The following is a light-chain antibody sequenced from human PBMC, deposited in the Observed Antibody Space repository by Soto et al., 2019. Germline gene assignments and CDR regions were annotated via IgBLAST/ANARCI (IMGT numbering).Light chain of an antibody. J-gene: IGKJ1*01. V-gene: IGKV3-20*01. Sequence: EVVLTQSPGTLSLSPGERATISCRASQSVSSSDLAWYQQKPGQAPRLLISGASGRATGIPDRFSASGSGTDFTLTISRLEPEDSAVFYCHLYGASPPTFGQGTKVEI. CDR3: HLYGASPPT. CDR2: GAS. CDR1: QSVSSSD.